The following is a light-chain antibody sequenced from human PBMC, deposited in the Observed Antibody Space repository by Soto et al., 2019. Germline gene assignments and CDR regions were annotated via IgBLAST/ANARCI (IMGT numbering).Light chain of an antibody. Sequence: SYELTQPPSVSVSPGQTASITCSGDKLGDKYACWYQQKPGQSPVLVIYQDSKRPSGIPERFSGSNSGNTATLTISGTQAMDEADYYCQAWDSSIVVFGGGTQVPVL. J-gene: IGLJ2*01. V-gene: IGLV3-1*01. CDR2: QDS. CDR3: QAWDSSIVV. CDR1: KLGDKY.